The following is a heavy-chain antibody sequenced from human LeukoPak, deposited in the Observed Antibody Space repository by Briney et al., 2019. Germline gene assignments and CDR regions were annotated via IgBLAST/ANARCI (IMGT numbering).Heavy chain of an antibody. V-gene: IGHV1-69*13. D-gene: IGHD2-2*01. CDR2: IIPLFGTA. Sequence: PVKVSCKASGGTFSSYAISWVRQAPGQGLEWMGGIIPLFGTANYAQKFQGRVTITADESTSTAYMELSSLRSEDTAVYYCARDLEDCSSTSCPLNWFDPWGQGTLVTVSS. CDR1: GGTFSSYA. J-gene: IGHJ5*02. CDR3: ARDLEDCSSTSCPLNWFDP.